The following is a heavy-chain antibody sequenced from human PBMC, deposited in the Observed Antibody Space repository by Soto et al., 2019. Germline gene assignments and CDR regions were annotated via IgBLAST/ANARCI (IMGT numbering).Heavy chain of an antibody. CDR2: IYYSGST. D-gene: IGHD3-10*01. CDR3: ARGGRGYSGSYYNVGP. CDR1: GGSISSGGYY. Sequence: SETLSLTCTVSGGSISSGGYYWSWIRQHPGKGLEWIGYIYYSGSTYYNPSLKSRVTISVDTSKNQFSLKLSSVTAADTAVYYCARGGRGYSGSYYNVGPWGQGTLVTVSS. J-gene: IGHJ5*02. V-gene: IGHV4-31*03.